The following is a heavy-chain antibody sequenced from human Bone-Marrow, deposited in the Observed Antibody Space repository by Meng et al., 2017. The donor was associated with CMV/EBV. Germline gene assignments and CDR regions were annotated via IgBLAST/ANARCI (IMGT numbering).Heavy chain of an antibody. CDR3: ARAGGYQRAQGYAFDI. V-gene: IGHV3-30-3*01. J-gene: IGHJ3*02. CDR1: GFTFTTYA. D-gene: IGHD2-2*01. Sequence: GGSLRLSCAASGFTFTTYAMNWVRQAPGKGLEWVAVISYDGSNKYYADSVKGRFTISRDNSKNTLYLQMNSLRAEDTAVYYCARAGGYQRAQGYAFDIWGQGTMVTVSS. CDR2: ISYDGSNK.